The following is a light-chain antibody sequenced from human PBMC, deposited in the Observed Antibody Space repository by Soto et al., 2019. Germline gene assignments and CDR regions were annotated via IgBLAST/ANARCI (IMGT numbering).Light chain of an antibody. J-gene: IGKJ3*01. CDR2: WAS. CDR3: QQYYSTPFT. V-gene: IGKV4-1*01. Sequence: DIVMTQCPDSLAVSLGERATINCKSSQSVLYSSNNKNYLAWYQQKPGQPPKLLIYWASTRESGVPDRFSGSGSGTDFTLTISSLQAADVAVYYCQQYYSTPFTFGPGTKVDIK. CDR1: QSVLYSSNNKNY.